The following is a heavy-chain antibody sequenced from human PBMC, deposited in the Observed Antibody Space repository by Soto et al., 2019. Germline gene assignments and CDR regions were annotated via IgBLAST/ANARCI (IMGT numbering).Heavy chain of an antibody. J-gene: IGHJ4*02. CDR3: AREPFRQQHDY. V-gene: IGHV1-18*01. CDR2: ISAYNGNT. D-gene: IGHD6-13*01. CDR1: GYTFTSYG. Sequence: ASVKVSCKASGYTFTSYGIGWVRLAPGQGLEWMGWISAYNGNTNYAQKLQGRVTMTTDTSTSTAYMELRSLRSDDTAVYYCAREPFRQQHDYWGQGTLVTVSS.